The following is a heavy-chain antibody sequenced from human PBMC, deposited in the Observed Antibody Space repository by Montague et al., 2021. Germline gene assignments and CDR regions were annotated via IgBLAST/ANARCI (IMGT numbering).Heavy chain of an antibody. Sequence: NDHAVYVRGRVTINPDTSKNQFSMQLNSVTSEDTAIYYCTRGREGNYNVMDVWGQGTPVTVSS. CDR2: N. CDR3: TRGREGNYNVMDV. D-gene: IGHD3-10*01. J-gene: IGHJ6*02. V-gene: IGHV6-1*01.